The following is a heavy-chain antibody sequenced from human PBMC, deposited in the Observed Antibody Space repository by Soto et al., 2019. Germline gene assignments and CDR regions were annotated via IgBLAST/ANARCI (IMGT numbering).Heavy chain of an antibody. Sequence: QVQLVQSGAEVKKPGSSVKVSCKASGGTFSSYAISWVRQAPGQGLEWMGGIIPIFGTADYAQKFQGRVMITADEYPSTAYMELSSLGSEDTAVYYCARHVPAAGYYYGMDVWGQGTTVTVS. D-gene: IGHD2-2*01. J-gene: IGHJ6*02. CDR2: IIPIFGTA. CDR1: GGTFSSYA. V-gene: IGHV1-69*12. CDR3: ARHVPAAGYYYGMDV.